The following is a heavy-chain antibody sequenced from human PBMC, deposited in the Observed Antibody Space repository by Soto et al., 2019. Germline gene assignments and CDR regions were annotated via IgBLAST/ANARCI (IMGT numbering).Heavy chain of an antibody. D-gene: IGHD3-22*01. CDR2: IYYSGST. CDR1: GGSXSSSSYY. Sequence: SETLSLTCTVSGGSXSSSSYYWGWIRQPPGKGLEWIGSIYYSGSTYYNPSLKSRVTISVDTSKNQFSLKLSSVTAADTAVYYCARLKAGDSSGNYYYYYGMDVWGQGTTVTVSS. J-gene: IGHJ6*02. V-gene: IGHV4-39*01. CDR3: ARLKAGDSSGNYYYYYGMDV.